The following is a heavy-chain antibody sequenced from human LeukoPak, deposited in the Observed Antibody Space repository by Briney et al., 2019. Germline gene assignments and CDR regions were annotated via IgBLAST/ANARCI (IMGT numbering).Heavy chain of an antibody. CDR1: GFTFGDYA. CDR3: TRDPRIQLWFYYGMDV. Sequence: GGSLRLSCTASGFTFGDYAMSWFRQAPGKGLEWVGFIRSKVYGGTTEYAASVKGRFTISRDDSKSIAYLQMNSLKTEDTAVYYCTRDPRIQLWFYYGMDVWGQGTTVTVSS. D-gene: IGHD5-18*01. V-gene: IGHV3-49*03. J-gene: IGHJ6*02. CDR2: IRSKVYGGTT.